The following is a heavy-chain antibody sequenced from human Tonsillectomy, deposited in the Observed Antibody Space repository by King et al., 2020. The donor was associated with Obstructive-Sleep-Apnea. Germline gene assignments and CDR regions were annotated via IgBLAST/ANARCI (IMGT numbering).Heavy chain of an antibody. V-gene: IGHV4-34*01. J-gene: IGHJ4*02. Sequence: VQLQQWGAGLLKPSETLSLTCAFYGGSFSDYYWSWIRQPPGKGLEWIGEINHSGNTHYNPSLKTRVTISVDTYKNPFSLKMSSVTAADTAMYYCAKGSSSWYPDYFDYWGQGTLVTVSS. D-gene: IGHD6-13*01. CDR2: INHSGNT. CDR3: AKGSSSWYPDYFDY. CDR1: GGSFSDYY.